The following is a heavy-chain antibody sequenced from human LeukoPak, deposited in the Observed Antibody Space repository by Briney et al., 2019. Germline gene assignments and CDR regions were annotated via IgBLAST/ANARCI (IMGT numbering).Heavy chain of an antibody. Sequence: GGSLRLSCAASGFTFSSYDMHWVRQAPGKGLEWVAVISYDGSNKYYADFVKGRFTISRDNAKNSLYLQMNSLRAEDTAVYYCARDPLGPWGQGTLVTVSS. CDR2: ISYDGSNK. J-gene: IGHJ5*02. CDR3: ARDPLGP. V-gene: IGHV3-30*03. CDR1: GFTFSSYD.